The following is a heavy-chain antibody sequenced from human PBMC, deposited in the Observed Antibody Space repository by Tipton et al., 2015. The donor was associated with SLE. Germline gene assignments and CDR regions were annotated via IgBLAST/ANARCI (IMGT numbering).Heavy chain of an antibody. CDR3: AKGATGTYYYYYMDV. CDR1: GVTFSNHA. J-gene: IGHJ6*03. V-gene: IGHV3-23*01. Sequence: SLRLSCAASGVTFSNHAMAWVRQTPGKGLEWVSAISGSGSSTYYADSVKGRFTISRDNSKNTLYLQMNSLRAEDTAVYYCAKGATGTYYYYYMDVWGKGTTVTVSS. D-gene: IGHD1-1*01. CDR2: ISGSGSST.